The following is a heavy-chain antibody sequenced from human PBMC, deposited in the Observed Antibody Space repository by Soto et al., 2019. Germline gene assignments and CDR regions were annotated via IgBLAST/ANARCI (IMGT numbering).Heavy chain of an antibody. J-gene: IGHJ6*02. D-gene: IGHD5-18*01. Sequence: QVQVVQSGAEVKKPGSSVKVSCKVSGGIFTNNAISWVRQAPGQGLEWLGGVIPLFDTAYYAQIFRGRLSSSADGATTTAYMELSGLTSADTAVYFCATGGHNDGYNFSHGMDVWGQWTTVTVS. CDR2: VIPLFDTA. CDR3: ATGGHNDGYNFSHGMDV. CDR1: GGIFTNNA. V-gene: IGHV1-69*01.